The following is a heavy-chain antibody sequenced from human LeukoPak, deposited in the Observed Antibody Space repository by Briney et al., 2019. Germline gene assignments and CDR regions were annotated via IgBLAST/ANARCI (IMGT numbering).Heavy chain of an antibody. V-gene: IGHV5-51*01. J-gene: IGHJ3*02. CDR3: ARHTDGNDSDAFDI. Sequence: GESLKISCKGFGYSFTKYWIGWVRQMPGKGLEWMGIIYPDYSETTYSPSFQGQVTMSVDKSINTAYLQWNSLGASDTAMYYCARHTDGNDSDAFDIWGQGTMVAVSS. CDR2: IYPDYSET. CDR1: GYSFTKYW. D-gene: IGHD2-8*02.